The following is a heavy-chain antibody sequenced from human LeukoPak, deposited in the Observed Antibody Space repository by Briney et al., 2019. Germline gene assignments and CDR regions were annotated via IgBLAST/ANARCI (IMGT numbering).Heavy chain of an antibody. D-gene: IGHD6-6*01. CDR1: GGSFSGYY. CDR3: ARGLGKGSSSSESFDY. Sequence: SSETLSLTCAVYGGSFSGYYRSWIRQPPGKGLEWIGEINHSGSTNYNPSLKSRVTISVDTSKNQFSLKLSSVTAADTAVYYCARGLGKGSSSSESFDYWGQGTLVTVSS. V-gene: IGHV4-34*01. CDR2: INHSGST. J-gene: IGHJ4*02.